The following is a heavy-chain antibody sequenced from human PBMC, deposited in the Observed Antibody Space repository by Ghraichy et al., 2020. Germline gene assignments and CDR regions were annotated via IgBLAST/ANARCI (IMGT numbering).Heavy chain of an antibody. CDR3: ARDGGVNMIRGVIDY. CDR2: INPNSGDT. J-gene: IGHJ4*02. Sequence: ASVKVSCKTSGYTFTGYHMHWVRQAPGQGLEWMGWINPNSGDTNYVQKFQGRVTMTRDTSISTAYMELSRLRSDDTAVYYCARDGGVNMIRGVIDYWGQGYLVTVSS. CDR1: GYTFTGYH. D-gene: IGHD3-10*01. V-gene: IGHV1-2*02.